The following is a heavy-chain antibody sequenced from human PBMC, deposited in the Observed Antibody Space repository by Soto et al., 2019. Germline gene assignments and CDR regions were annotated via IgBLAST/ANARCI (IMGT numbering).Heavy chain of an antibody. V-gene: IGHV3-23*01. D-gene: IGHD3-3*01. Sequence: GGSLRLSCAASGFTFSSYAMSWVRQAPGKGLEWVSAISGSGGSTYYADSVKGRFTISRDNSKNTLYLQMNSLRAEDTAVYYCAKGGGGYTYYDFWSGYPPGGYYYMDVWGKGTTVTVSS. CDR3: AKGGGGYTYYDFWSGYPPGGYYYMDV. J-gene: IGHJ6*03. CDR1: GFTFSSYA. CDR2: ISGSGGST.